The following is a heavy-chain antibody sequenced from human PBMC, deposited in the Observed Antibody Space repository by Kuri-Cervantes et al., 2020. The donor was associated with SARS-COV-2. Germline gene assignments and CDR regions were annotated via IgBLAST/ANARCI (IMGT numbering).Heavy chain of an antibody. V-gene: IGHV3-21*01. J-gene: IGHJ4*02. D-gene: IGHD1-26*01. CDR2: ISSSSSYI. CDR3: ARTSSGTYTDFDY. CDR1: GFTFSSYS. Sequence: GGSLRLSCAASGFTFSSYSMNWVRQAPGKGLEWVSSISSSSSYIYYADSVKGRFTISRDNAKNSLYLQMNSLRAEDTAVYYCARTSSGTYTDFDYWGQGPLVTVSS.